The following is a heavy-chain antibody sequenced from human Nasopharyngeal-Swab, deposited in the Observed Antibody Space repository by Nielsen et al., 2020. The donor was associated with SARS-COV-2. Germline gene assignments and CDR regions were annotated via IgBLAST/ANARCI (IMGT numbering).Heavy chain of an antibody. D-gene: IGHD3-10*01. CDR2: ISGSGGST. CDR3: AKLSPYYYGSGSSHDAFDI. Sequence: WIRQPPGKGLEWVSAISGSGGSTYYADSVKGRFTISRDNSKNTLYLQMNSLRAEDTAVCYCAKLSPYYYGSGSSHDAFDIWGQGTMVTVSS. V-gene: IGHV3-23*01. J-gene: IGHJ3*02.